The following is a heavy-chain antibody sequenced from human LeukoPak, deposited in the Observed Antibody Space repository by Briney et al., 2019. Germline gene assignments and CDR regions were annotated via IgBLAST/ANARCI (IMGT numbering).Heavy chain of an antibody. J-gene: IGHJ4*02. CDR1: GFTFSSYA. D-gene: IGHD5-18*01. Sequence: PGGSLRLSCAASGFTFSSYAMSWVRQAPGKGLEWVSVISGSGVTTYDADSVKGRFTISRDNSKNTLYLQMNSLRVEDTAIYYCAKGQGSIQLWGPVYGGQGTLVTVSS. CDR3: AKGQGSIQLWGPVY. CDR2: ISGSGVTT. V-gene: IGHV3-23*01.